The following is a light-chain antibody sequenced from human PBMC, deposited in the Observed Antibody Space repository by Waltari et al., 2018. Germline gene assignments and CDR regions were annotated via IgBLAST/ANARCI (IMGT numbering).Light chain of an antibody. V-gene: IGLV3-21*04. CDR2: YDS. Sequence: SYVLTQPPSVSVAPGETASITCGGDNIGSYSVNWYQQKPGQAPVLVIFYDSDRPSGIPARFSVSNSGHTATLTITSVEAGDEARYYCQVWHADIDPGVFGTGTEVTVL. CDR3: QVWHADIDPGV. CDR1: NIGSYS. J-gene: IGLJ1*01.